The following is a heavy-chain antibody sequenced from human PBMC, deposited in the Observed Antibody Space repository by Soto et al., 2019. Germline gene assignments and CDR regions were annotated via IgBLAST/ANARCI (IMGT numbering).Heavy chain of an antibody. D-gene: IGHD6-6*01. CDR3: AKARPYSSSSRGELLYFQH. CDR1: GFTFSSYA. J-gene: IGHJ1*01. CDR2: ISGSGGST. V-gene: IGHV3-23*01. Sequence: GGSLRLSCAASGFTFSSYAMSWVRQAPGKGLEWVSAISGSGGSTYYADSVKGRFTISRDNSKNTLYLQMNSLRAEDTAVYYCAKARPYSSSSRGELLYFQHWGQGTLVTVSS.